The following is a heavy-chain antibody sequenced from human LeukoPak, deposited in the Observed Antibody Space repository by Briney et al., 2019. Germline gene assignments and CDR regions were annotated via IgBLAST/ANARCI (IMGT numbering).Heavy chain of an antibody. CDR3: AKGSHCSSTSCPPGGWFDP. CDR1: GFTFSSYA. J-gene: IGHJ5*02. V-gene: IGHV3-23*01. CDR2: ISGSGGST. D-gene: IGHD2-2*01. Sequence: GGSLRLSCAASGFTFSSYAMSLVRQAPGKGLEWVSAISGSGGSTYYADSVKGRFTISRDNSKNTLYLQMNSLRAEDTAVYYCAKGSHCSSTSCPPGGWFDPWGQGTLVTVSS.